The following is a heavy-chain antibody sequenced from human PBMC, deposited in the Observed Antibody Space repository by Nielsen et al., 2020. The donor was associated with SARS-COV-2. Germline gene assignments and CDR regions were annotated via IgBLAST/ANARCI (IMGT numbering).Heavy chain of an antibody. CDR3: ARGGYGGNSGNDY. J-gene: IGHJ4*02. CDR2: ISYDGSNK. CDR1: GFTFSSYG. V-gene: IGHV3-30*03. D-gene: IGHD4-23*01. Sequence: GESLKISCAASGFTFSSYGMHWVRQAPGKGLEWVAVISYDGSNKYYADSVKGRFTISRDNSKNTLYLQKNSLRAEDTAVYYCARGGYGGNSGNDYWGQGTLVTVSS.